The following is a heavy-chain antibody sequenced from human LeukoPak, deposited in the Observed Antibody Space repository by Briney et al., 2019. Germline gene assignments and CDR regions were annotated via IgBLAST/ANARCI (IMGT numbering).Heavy chain of an antibody. CDR2: IYHSGST. CDR1: GGSISSSNW. D-gene: IGHD3-22*01. Sequence: SETLSLTCAVSGGSISSSNWWSWVRQPPGKGLEWIGEIYHSGSTNYNPSLKSRVTISVDKSKNQFSLKLSSVTAADTAVYYCARDPTYYDSSGYYSNWGQGTLVTVSP. V-gene: IGHV4-4*02. J-gene: IGHJ4*02. CDR3: ARDPTYYDSSGYYSN.